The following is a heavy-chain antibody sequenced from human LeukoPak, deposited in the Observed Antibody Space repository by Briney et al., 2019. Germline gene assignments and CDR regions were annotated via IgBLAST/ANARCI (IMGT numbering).Heavy chain of an antibody. CDR3: ARHRTTVIFWNWFVP. J-gene: IGHJ5*02. CDR1: GGSISSSSYY. CDR2: IYYSGST. V-gene: IGHV4-39*01. D-gene: IGHD4-17*01. Sequence: SETLSLTCTVSGGSISSSSYYWGWIRQPPGKGLEWIGSIYYSGSTYYNPSLQSRVTISVDTSKKQFSLKLSSVTAADTAVYYCARHRTTVIFWNWFVPWGQGTLVTVSS.